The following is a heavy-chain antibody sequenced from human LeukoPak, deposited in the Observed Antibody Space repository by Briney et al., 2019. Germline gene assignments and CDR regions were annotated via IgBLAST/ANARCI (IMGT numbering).Heavy chain of an antibody. CDR3: AAIVGATYWFDP. V-gene: IGHV1-69*13. Sequence: SVKVSCKASGGTFSSYAISWVRQAPGQGLEWMGGIIPIFGTANYAQKFQGRVTITADESTSTAYMELSSLRSEDTAVYYCAAIVGATYWFDPWGQGTLVTVSS. CDR2: IIPIFGTA. J-gene: IGHJ5*02. CDR1: GGTFSSYA. D-gene: IGHD1-26*01.